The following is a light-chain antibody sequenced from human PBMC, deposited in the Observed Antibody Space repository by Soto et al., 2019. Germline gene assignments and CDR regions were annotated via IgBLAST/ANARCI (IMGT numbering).Light chain of an antibody. CDR2: RNN. J-gene: IGLJ1*01. CDR1: SSNIGSNY. Sequence: QAVVTQPPSASGTPGQRVTISCSGSSSNIGSNYVYWYQQLPGTAPKLLIYRNNQRPSGVPDRFSGSKSGTSASLANSGLRSEDEAHYYCAAWDDSLSGYVFGTGTKVTVL. CDR3: AAWDDSLSGYV. V-gene: IGLV1-47*01.